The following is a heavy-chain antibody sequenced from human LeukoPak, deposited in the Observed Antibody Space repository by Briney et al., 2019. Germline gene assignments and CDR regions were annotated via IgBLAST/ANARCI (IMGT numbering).Heavy chain of an antibody. V-gene: IGHV3-30*02. CDR3: AKGTASYEFWSGYTFDY. D-gene: IGHD3-3*01. CDR2: IRYDGSNK. J-gene: IGHJ4*02. CDR1: GFTFSSYG. Sequence: GGSLRLSCAASGFTFSSYGMHWVRQAPGKGLEWVAFIRYDGSNKYYADSVKGRFTISRDNSKNTLYLQMNSLRAEDTAVYYCAKGTASYEFWSGYTFDYWGQGTLVTVSS.